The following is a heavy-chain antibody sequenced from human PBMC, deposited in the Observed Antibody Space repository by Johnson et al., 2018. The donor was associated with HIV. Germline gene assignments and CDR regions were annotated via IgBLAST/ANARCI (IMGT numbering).Heavy chain of an antibody. CDR1: GFTFSSYW. Sequence: VQLVESGGGLVQPGGSLRLSCAASGFTFSSYWMSWVRQAPGKGLEWVANIKQDGSEKYYVDSVKGRFTISRDNAKNSLYLQMNSLRAEDTAVYYCTTAELGWTGLGAFDIWGQGTMVTVSS. J-gene: IGHJ3*02. V-gene: IGHV3-7*03. CDR2: IKQDGSEK. CDR3: TTAELGWTGLGAFDI. D-gene: IGHD3/OR15-3a*01.